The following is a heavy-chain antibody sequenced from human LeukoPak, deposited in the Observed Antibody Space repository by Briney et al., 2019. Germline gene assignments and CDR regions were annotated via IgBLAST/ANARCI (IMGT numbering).Heavy chain of an antibody. Sequence: PSETLSLTCTVSRGSFSNSYWNWIRQPPGKGLEWIGYINYIGSTNYNPSLKSRVTISLGTSKNQFSLTLSSVTAADTAVYFCARDPLSANDFDIWGQGTMVTVSS. CDR3: ARDPLSANDFDI. J-gene: IGHJ3*02. V-gene: IGHV4-59*01. CDR1: RGSFSNSY. CDR2: INYIGST. D-gene: IGHD6-25*01.